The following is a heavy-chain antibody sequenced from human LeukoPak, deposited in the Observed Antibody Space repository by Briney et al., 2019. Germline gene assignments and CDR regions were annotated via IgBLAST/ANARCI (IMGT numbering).Heavy chain of an antibody. CDR2: ISSGSSNI. J-gene: IGHJ4*02. CDR3: AKGDVSVTREFDY. V-gene: IGHV3-21*01. Sequence: GGSLRLSCTASGFIFSTYSTIWVRQAPGKGLEWVSSISSGSSNIYYADSVKGRFTISRDNAQNSLYLQMNSLRAEDTAVYYCAKGDVSVTREFDYWGQGTLVTVSS. D-gene: IGHD7-27*01. CDR1: GFIFSTYS.